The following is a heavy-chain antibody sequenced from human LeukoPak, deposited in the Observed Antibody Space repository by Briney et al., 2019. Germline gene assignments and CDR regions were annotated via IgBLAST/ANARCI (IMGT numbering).Heavy chain of an antibody. CDR1: GYTFTGYY. CDR2: INPNSGGT. V-gene: IGHV1-2*02. J-gene: IGHJ4*02. D-gene: IGHD6-6*01. CDR3: ARDAFIAATHGWSDY. Sequence: ASVKVSCKASGYTFTGYYMHWVRQAPGQGLEWMGWINPNSGGTNYAQKFQGRVTMTRDTPISTAYMELSRLRSDDTAVYYCARDAFIAATHGWSDYWGQGTLVTVSS.